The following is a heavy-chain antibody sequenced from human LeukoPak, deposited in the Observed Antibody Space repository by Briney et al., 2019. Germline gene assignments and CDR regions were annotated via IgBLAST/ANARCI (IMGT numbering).Heavy chain of an antibody. CDR3: AREKAAYYYDSSGYYGWDYFDY. CDR1: GGSISSYY. CDR2: IYYSGST. D-gene: IGHD3-22*01. J-gene: IGHJ4*02. Sequence: PSETLSLTCTVSGGSISSYYWSWIRRPPGKGLEWIGYIYYSGSTNYNPSLKSRVTISVDTSKNQFSLKLSSVTAADTAVYYCAREKAAYYYDSSGYYGWDYFDYWGQGTLVTVSS. V-gene: IGHV4-59*01.